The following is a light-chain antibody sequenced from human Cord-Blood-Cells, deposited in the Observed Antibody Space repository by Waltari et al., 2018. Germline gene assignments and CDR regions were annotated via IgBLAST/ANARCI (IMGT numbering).Light chain of an antibody. J-gene: IGLJ3*02. CDR3: SSYTSSSTLGV. CDR2: DVS. CDR1: SSYVGGYNY. Sequence: QSALTQPASVSGSPGQAITLSCTGTSSYVGGYNYVSCYQQHPGEAPKLMIYDVSNRPSGVSNRFSGSKSGNTASLTISGLLAEDEADYYCSSYTSSSTLGVFGGGTKLTVL. V-gene: IGLV2-14*01.